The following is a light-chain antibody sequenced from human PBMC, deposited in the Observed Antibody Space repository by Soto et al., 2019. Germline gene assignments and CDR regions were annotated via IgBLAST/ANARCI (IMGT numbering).Light chain of an antibody. CDR1: QSISSW. CDR2: DAS. V-gene: IGKV1-5*01. Sequence: QMTNSPSTLSASVADRVTITCRASQSISSWLAWYQQKPGKAPKLLIYDASSLESGVPSRFSGSGSGTEFTLTISSLQPDDFATYYCQQYNSYPLTFGGGTKVDIK. CDR3: QQYNSYPLT. J-gene: IGKJ4*01.